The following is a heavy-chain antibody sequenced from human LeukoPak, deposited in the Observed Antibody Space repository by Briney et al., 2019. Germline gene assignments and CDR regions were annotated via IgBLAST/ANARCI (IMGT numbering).Heavy chain of an antibody. Sequence: GGSLRLSCAASGFTFSSYSMNWVRQAPGKGLEWVSSISSSSSSIYYADPVKGRFTIARDNAKNSLYLQMNSLSADDTAVYYCARVGVVGATLDAFDIWGQGTMVTVSS. CDR2: ISSSSSSI. CDR3: ARVGVVGATLDAFDI. J-gene: IGHJ3*02. V-gene: IGHV3-21*01. CDR1: GFTFSSYS. D-gene: IGHD1-26*01.